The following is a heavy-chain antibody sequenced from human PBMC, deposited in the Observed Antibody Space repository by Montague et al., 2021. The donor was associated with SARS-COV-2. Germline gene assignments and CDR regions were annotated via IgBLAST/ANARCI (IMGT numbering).Heavy chain of an antibody. Sequence: PALVKPTQTLTLTCTFSGFSLSTNGMCVGWIRQPPGKALEWLALIDWXXXKHYSTSLKTRLTISKDTSKNQVVLTMTNMEPVDTATYYCARLRPGGRLSGEMYYCDYWGRGTLVTVSS. CDR3: ARLRPGGRLSGEMYYCDY. D-gene: IGHD5-24*01. CDR1: GFSLSTNGMC. J-gene: IGHJ4*02. CDR2: IDWXXXK. V-gene: IGHV2-70*01.